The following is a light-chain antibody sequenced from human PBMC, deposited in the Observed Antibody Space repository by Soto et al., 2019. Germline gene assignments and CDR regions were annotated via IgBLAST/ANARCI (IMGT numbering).Light chain of an antibody. CDR1: QGLSGS. V-gene: IGKV1-12*01. J-gene: IGKJ5*01. Sequence: DIQMTQSPSSVSASVGDRVTITCRATQGLSGSLAWYQQKPGKAPRLLISVTSRLQSGVPSRFSGSASGTEFTLTIDSLQPEDLATYYCQQGHNWPLTFGQGRRLE. CDR3: QQGHNWPLT. CDR2: VTS.